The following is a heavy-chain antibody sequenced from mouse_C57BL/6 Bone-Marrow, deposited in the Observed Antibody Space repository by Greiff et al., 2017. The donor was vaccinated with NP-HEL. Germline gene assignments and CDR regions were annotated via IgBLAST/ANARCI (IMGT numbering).Heavy chain of an antibody. D-gene: IGHD4-1*01. CDR3: ARGVIGHNWDVDY. J-gene: IGHJ2*01. Sequence: VKLKQSGAELARPGASVKLSCKASGYTFTSYGISWVKQRTGQGLEWIGELYPRSGNTYYNEKFKGKATLTADKSSSTAYMELRSLTSEDSAVYFCARGVIGHNWDVDYWGQGTTLTVSS. CDR2: LYPRSGNT. V-gene: IGHV1-81*01. CDR1: GYTFTSYG.